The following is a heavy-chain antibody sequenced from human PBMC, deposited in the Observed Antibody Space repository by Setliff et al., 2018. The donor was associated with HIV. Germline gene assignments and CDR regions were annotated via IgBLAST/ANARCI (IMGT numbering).Heavy chain of an antibody. CDR1: GFIFSSYA. V-gene: IGHV3-30*01. CDR2: MSYDGNSK. D-gene: IGHD6-13*01. CDR3: TAALQQQVVRWFDP. Sequence: HPGGSLRLSCAASGFIFSSYAMHWVRQAPGKGLEWVAVMSYDGNSKYYADSVRGRFTISRDNSKNTLFLQMNSLRPEDTAVYYCTAALQQQVVRWFDPWGQGTLVTVSS. J-gene: IGHJ5*02.